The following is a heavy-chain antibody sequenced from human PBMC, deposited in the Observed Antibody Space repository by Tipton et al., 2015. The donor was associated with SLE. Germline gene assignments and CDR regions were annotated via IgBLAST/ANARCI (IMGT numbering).Heavy chain of an antibody. CDR2: INHSGST. D-gene: IGHD2-21*01. J-gene: IGHJ4*02. CDR3: ARGSDCGGDCYYFDY. Sequence: TLSLTCAVYGGSFSGYYWSWIRQPPGKGLEWIGEINHSGSTNYNPSLKSRVTISVDTSKNQFSLKLSSVTAADTAVYYCARGSDCGGDCYYFDYWGQGTLVTVSS. V-gene: IGHV4-34*01. CDR1: GGSFSGYY.